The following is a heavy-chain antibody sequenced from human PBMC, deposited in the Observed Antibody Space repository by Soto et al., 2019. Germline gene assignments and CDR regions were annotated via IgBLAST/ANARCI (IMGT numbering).Heavy chain of an antibody. CDR3: APSRRIAVAGPIDY. D-gene: IGHD6-19*01. J-gene: IGHJ4*02. CDR2: INAGNGNT. V-gene: IGHV1-3*01. Sequence: QVQLVQSGAEVKKPGASVKVSCKASGYTFTSYAMHWVRQAPGQRLEWMGWINAGNGNTKYSQKFQGRVTITGDTSASTDYMELSSLRYEDTAVYYWAPSRRIAVAGPIDYWGQGTLVTVSS. CDR1: GYTFTSYA.